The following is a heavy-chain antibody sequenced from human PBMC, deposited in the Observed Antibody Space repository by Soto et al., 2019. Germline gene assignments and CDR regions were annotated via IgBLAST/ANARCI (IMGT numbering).Heavy chain of an antibody. D-gene: IGHD6-6*01. Sequence: EVQLLESGGGLVQPGESLRLSCAASGFTFSSYAMSWVRQAPGKGLEWVSVISGSDYSTYYADSVKGRFTISRDNSKNTLYRQMNSLRAEDTAVYYCAKRSSSSTFDYWGQGTLVTVSS. CDR1: GFTFSSYA. V-gene: IGHV3-23*01. CDR3: AKRSSSSTFDY. CDR2: ISGSDYST. J-gene: IGHJ4*02.